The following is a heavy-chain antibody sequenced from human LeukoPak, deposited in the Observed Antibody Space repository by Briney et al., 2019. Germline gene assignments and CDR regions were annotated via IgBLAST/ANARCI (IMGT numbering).Heavy chain of an antibody. CDR1: GFTFSSYG. D-gene: IGHD6-13*01. V-gene: IGHV3-33*01. Sequence: SGGSLRLSCAASGFTFSSYGMHWVRQAPGKGLEWVAVIWYDGSNKYYADSVKGRFTISRDNSKNTLYLQMNSLRAEDTAVYYCAREASSSWDDAFDIWGQGTMVTVSS. CDR2: IWYDGSNK. J-gene: IGHJ3*02. CDR3: AREASSSWDDAFDI.